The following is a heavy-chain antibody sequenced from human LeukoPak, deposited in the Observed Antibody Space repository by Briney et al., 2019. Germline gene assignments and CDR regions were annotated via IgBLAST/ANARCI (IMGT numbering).Heavy chain of an antibody. CDR1: GGSISSYY. D-gene: IGHD6-19*01. CDR3: ASSSSGWYGIGWFDP. V-gene: IGHV4-59*01. J-gene: IGHJ5*02. CDR2: IYYSGST. Sequence: SETLSLTCTVSGGSISSYYWSWIRQPPGKGLEWIGYIYYSGSTNYHPSLKSRVTISVDTSKNQFPLKLSSVTAADTAVYYCASSSSGWYGIGWFDPWGQGTLVTVSS.